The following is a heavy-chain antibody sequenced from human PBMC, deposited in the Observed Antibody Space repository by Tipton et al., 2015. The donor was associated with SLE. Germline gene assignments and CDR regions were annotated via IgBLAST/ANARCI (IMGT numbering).Heavy chain of an antibody. J-gene: IGHJ4*02. CDR3: ARVPASGWNAHFDY. D-gene: IGHD1-1*01. V-gene: IGHV3-30-3*01. Sequence: SLRLSCAASGFTFSYYAMHWVRQAPGTGLEWVAVISGDGTNKYYADSVKGRFTISRDNSKNTLYLQMNSLRADDAAVYFCARVPASGWNAHFDYWGQGTQVTVSS. CDR2: ISGDGTNK. CDR1: GFTFSYYA.